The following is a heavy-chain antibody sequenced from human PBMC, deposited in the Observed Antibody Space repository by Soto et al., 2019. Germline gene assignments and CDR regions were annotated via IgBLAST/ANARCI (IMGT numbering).Heavy chain of an antibody. CDR1: GGSLSGGKW. CDR3: SKNDNWNFDY. CDR2: IYHSGNT. D-gene: IGHD1-20*01. J-gene: IGHJ4*02. V-gene: IGHV4-4*02. Sequence: SETLSLTCAVSGGSLSGGKWWSWVRQPPGKGLEWIGEIYHSGNTNYNPSLKSRVTISVDKSKNQFSLKLTSVTAADTAVYFCSKNDNWNFDYWGQGIQVTVSS.